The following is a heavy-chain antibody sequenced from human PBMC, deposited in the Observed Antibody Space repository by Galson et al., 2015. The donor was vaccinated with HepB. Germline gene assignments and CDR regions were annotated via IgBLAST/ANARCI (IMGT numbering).Heavy chain of an antibody. CDR2: IIPILGIA. V-gene: IGHV1-69*10. J-gene: IGHJ4*02. CDR3: ARRTTTNYYDSSGYQYYFDY. Sequence: SVKVSCKASGGTFSSYAISWVRQAPGQGLEWMGGIIPILGIANYAQKFQGRVTITADKSTSTAYMELSSLRSEDTAVYYCARRTTTNYYDSSGYQYYFDYWGQGTLVTVSS. D-gene: IGHD3-22*01. CDR1: GGTFSSYA.